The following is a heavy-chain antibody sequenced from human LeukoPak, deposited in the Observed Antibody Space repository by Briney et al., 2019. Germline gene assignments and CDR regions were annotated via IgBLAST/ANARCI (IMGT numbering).Heavy chain of an antibody. CDR2: IYASGST. J-gene: IGHJ4*02. Sequence: SETLSLTCTVSGGSISSYYWTWIRQPAGKGLEWIGRIYASGSTNYNPSLKSRVTVSVDKSKNQFSLKLSSVTAADTAVYYCARVVAALTYLDYWGQGTLVTVSS. CDR3: ARVVAALTYLDY. CDR1: GGSISSYY. V-gene: IGHV4-4*07. D-gene: IGHD2-15*01.